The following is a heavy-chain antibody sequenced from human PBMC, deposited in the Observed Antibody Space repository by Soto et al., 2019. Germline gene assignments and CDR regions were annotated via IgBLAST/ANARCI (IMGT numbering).Heavy chain of an antibody. CDR1: GFTFSSYG. Sequence: GGSLRLSCAASGFTFSSYGMHWVRQAPGKGLEWVAVISYDGSNKYYADSVKGRFTISRDNSKNTLYLQMNSLKTEDTAVYYCNTFYQYDSEAFDIWGQGTMVTLSS. D-gene: IGHD3-22*01. J-gene: IGHJ3*02. CDR2: ISYDGSNK. V-gene: IGHV3-30*03. CDR3: NTFYQYDSEAFDI.